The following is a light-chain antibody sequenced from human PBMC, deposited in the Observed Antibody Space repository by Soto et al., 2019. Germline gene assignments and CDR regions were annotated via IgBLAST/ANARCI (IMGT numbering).Light chain of an antibody. Sequence: FVLTHSPGTLSFSKGEGATLSCRASQRVSSSYLAWDQQKPGKAPRLLIYGASSRAPGIPDRFSGSGSGTDFTLTISSLEPEDFAVYYCQQYGSSPWTFGEGTKVDIK. CDR1: QRVSSSY. CDR3: QQYGSSPWT. CDR2: GAS. V-gene: IGKV3-20*01. J-gene: IGKJ1*01.